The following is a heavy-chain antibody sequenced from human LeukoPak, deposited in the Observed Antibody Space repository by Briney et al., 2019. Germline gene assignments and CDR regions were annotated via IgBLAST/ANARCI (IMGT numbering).Heavy chain of an antibody. CDR2: IIPIFGTA. V-gene: IGHV1-69*05. J-gene: IGHJ4*02. D-gene: IGHD1-26*01. CDR3: AREVSLSGSYTHSEL. CDR1: GDTFSSYA. Sequence: SVKVSCKASGDTFSSYAISWVRQAPGQGLEWMGGIIPIFGTANYAQKFQGRVTITTDESTSTAYMELSSLRSEDTAVYYCAREVSLSGSYTHSELWGQGTLVTVSS.